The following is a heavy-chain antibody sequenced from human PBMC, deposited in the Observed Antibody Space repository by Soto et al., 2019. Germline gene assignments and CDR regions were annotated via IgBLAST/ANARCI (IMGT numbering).Heavy chain of an antibody. CDR3: ARNYESTAGGAFDI. V-gene: IGHV3-53*01. CDR1: GFTVSSNY. Sequence: EVQLVESGGGLIQPGGSLRLSCAASGFTVSSNYMSWVRQAPGKGLEWGSVIYSGVSTYYADAVKGRFTISRDNSKNTPYLQMNLQNAEDTAVYYCARNYESTAGGAFDIWGQGTMVTVAS. CDR2: IYSGVST. D-gene: IGHD3-22*01. J-gene: IGHJ3*02.